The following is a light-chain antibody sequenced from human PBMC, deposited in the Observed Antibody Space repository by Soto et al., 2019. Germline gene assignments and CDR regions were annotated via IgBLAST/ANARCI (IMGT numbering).Light chain of an antibody. CDR2: LNSDGSH. V-gene: IGLV4-69*01. CDR1: SGHSSYA. Sequence: QPVLTQSPSASASLGASVKLTCTLSSGHSSYAIAWHQQQPEKGPRYLMKLNSDGSHSKGDGIPDRFSGSSSGAERYLTISSLQSEDEADYYCQTWGIFVVFGGGTKLTVL. CDR3: QTWGIFVV. J-gene: IGLJ2*01.